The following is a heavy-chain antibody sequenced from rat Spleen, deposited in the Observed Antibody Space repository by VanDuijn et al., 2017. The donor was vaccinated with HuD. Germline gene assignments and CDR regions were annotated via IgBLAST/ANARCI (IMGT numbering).Heavy chain of an antibody. CDR2: ISADGSLT. V-gene: IGHV5-22*01. D-gene: IGHD1-8*01. Sequence: EVQLVESGGGLVQPGRSMKLSCAASGFSFSDYYMAWVRQAPKKGLEWVATISADGSLTYYRDSVKGRFTASRENAKRTLYLQMDSLRSEDTATYYCASPVGGYFGFWGPGTMVAVSS. CDR3: ASPVGGYFGF. J-gene: IGHJ1*01. CDR1: GFSFSDYY.